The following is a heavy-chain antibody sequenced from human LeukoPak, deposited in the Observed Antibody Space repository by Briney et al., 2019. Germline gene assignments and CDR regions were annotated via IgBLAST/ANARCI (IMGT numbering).Heavy chain of an antibody. CDR3: AKAMGYDSSGSPFDY. CDR2: ISWNSGSI. CDR1: GFTFDDYA. J-gene: IGHJ4*02. Sequence: GGSLRLSCAASGFTFDDYAMHWVRQAPGKGLEWVSGISWNSGSIGYADSVKGRFTISRDNAKNSLYLQMNSLRAEDTALYYCAKAMGYDSSGSPFDYWGQGTLVTVSS. V-gene: IGHV3-9*01. D-gene: IGHD3-22*01.